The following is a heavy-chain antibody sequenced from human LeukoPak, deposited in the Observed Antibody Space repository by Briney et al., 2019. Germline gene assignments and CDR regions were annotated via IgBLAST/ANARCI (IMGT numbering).Heavy chain of an antibody. CDR2: MNPNSGNT. Sequence: ASVKVSCKASGYTFTSYDINWVRQATGQGLEWMGWMNPNSGNTGYAQKFQGRVTMTRNTSISTAYMELSSLRSEDTAVYYCAREGIAAHTLDYWGQGTLVTVSS. D-gene: IGHD6-6*01. J-gene: IGHJ4*02. CDR1: GYTFTSYD. V-gene: IGHV1-8*01. CDR3: AREGIAAHTLDY.